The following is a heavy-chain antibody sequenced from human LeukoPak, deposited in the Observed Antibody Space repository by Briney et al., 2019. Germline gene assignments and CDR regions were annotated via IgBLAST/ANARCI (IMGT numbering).Heavy chain of an antibody. CDR1: GLTFSDAW. D-gene: IGHD2-2*01. CDR3: AIGGIVVVPTAPWAGFDY. Sequence: GGSLRLSCVVSGLTFSDAWMNWVRQAPGKGLEWVGRIKSKTNGGTTEDAAPVKGRFAISRDDSRNTLYLQMNSLKTEDTAVYYCAIGGIVVVPTAPWAGFDYWGQGTLVTVSS. CDR2: IKSKTNGGTT. J-gene: IGHJ4*02. V-gene: IGHV3-15*01.